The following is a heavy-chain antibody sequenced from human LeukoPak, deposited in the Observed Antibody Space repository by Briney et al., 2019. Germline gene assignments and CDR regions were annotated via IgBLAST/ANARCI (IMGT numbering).Heavy chain of an antibody. CDR1: GYSFPTYW. CDR2: IYPIDFDP. D-gene: IGHD3-10*01. J-gene: IGHJ5*02. Sequence: GESLQISCQGSGYSFPTYWIGWVRQLPGRGREWLGMIYPIDFDPKYSPPFQGEVTISVTRSITTAYLQWSSLKASDTAMYYCALPVRSGRGNWFDPWGQGTLVTVSS. V-gene: IGHV5-51*01. CDR3: ALPVRSGRGNWFDP.